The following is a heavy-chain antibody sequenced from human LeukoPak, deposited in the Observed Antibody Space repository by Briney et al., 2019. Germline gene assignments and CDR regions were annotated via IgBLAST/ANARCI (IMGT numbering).Heavy chain of an antibody. J-gene: IGHJ3*02. CDR3: ARGENSSPENAFDI. V-gene: IGHV4-30-4*01. CDR1: GGSISSGDYY. Sequence: SETLSLTCTVSGGSISSGDYYWSWIRQPPGKGLEWIGYIYYSGSTYYNPSLKSRVTISVDTSKNQFSLKLSSVTAADTAVYYCARGENSSPENAFDIWGQGTMVTVSS. CDR2: IYYSGST. D-gene: IGHD6-6*01.